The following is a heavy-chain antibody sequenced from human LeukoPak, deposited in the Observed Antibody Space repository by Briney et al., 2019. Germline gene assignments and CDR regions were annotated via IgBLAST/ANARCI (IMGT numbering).Heavy chain of an antibody. CDR1: GFTFSTYA. CDR2: ISGSSTGT. Sequence: GGSLRLSCVASGFTFSTYAMNWVRQAPGKGLEWVAAISGSSTGTYYADSVRGRFTISRDNSKNSLYLQMNSLRAEDTAKYYCARGRRALPDRFDPWGQGTLVTVSS. D-gene: IGHD1-14*01. J-gene: IGHJ5*02. V-gene: IGHV3-23*01. CDR3: ARGRRALPDRFDP.